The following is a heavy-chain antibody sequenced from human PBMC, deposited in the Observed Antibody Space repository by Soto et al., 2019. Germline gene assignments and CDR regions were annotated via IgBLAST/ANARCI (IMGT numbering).Heavy chain of an antibody. CDR3: ARQGPMITIFGVVIRAFDI. V-gene: IGHV3-21*01. J-gene: IGHJ3*02. CDR1: GFTFSSYS. CDR2: IISSSSYI. Sequence: EVQLVESGGGLVKPGGSLRLSCAASGFTFSSYSMNWVRQAPGKGLEWVSSIISSSSYIYYADSVKGRFTISRDNAKNSLYLQMNSLRAEDTAVYYCARQGPMITIFGVVIRAFDIWGQGTMVTVSS. D-gene: IGHD3-3*01.